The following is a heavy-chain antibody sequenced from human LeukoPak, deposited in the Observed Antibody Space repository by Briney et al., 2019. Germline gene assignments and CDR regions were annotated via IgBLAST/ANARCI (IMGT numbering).Heavy chain of an antibody. CDR1: GGSITSGDYY. Sequence: SETLSLTCTVSGGSITSGDYYWNWIHQLPGRGLEWIGSIYYTGSTSYNPSLKSRVTMSVATSKNQFSLKLNSVTAADTAVYYCARYDSSTFGYYYAVDVWGQGTTVTVSS. J-gene: IGHJ6*02. V-gene: IGHV4-31*03. CDR2: IYYTGST. CDR3: ARYDSSTFGYYYAVDV. D-gene: IGHD3-22*01.